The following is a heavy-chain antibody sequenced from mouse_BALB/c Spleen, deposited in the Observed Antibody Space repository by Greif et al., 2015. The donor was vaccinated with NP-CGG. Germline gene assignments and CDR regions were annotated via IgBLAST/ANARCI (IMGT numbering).Heavy chain of an antibody. J-gene: IGHJ4*01. V-gene: IGHV14-4*02. Sequence: EVQLQESGAELVRSGASVKLSCTASGFNIKDYYMHWVKQRPEQGLEWIGWIDPENGDTEYAPKFQGKATMTADTSSNTAYLQLSSLTSEDTAVYYCNAGGGSSPYYYAMDYWGQGTSVTVSS. CDR3: NAGGGSSPYYYAMDY. CDR1: GFNIKDYY. CDR2: IDPENGDT. D-gene: IGHD1-1*01.